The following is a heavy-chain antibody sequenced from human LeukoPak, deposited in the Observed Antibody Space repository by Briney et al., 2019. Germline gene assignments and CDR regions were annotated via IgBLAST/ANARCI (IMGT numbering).Heavy chain of an antibody. Sequence: SQTLSLTCTVSGGSISSGGYYCSWIRQHPGKGLEWIGYIYYSGSTYYNPSLKSRVTISVDTSKNQFSLKLSSVTAADTAVYYCARAPVLRYFDWSTSAWYFDLWGRGTLVTVSS. CDR2: IYYSGST. CDR3: ARAPVLRYFDWSTSAWYFDL. V-gene: IGHV4-31*03. D-gene: IGHD3-9*01. CDR1: GGSISSGGYY. J-gene: IGHJ2*01.